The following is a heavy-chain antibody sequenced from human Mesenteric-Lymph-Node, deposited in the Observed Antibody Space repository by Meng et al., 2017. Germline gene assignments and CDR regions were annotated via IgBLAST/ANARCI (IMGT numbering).Heavy chain of an antibody. J-gene: IGHJ4*02. CDR1: GGSFTGHS. Sequence: QVQLQQWGAGLLKASETLSLPCAVYGGSFTGHSWSWIRQTPGKGLEWIGEVYFSGSTNYNPSLKSRVTISLDTSKNQFSLKLSSVTAADTAVYYCARHQNGGTYPLDYWGQGTLVTVSS. CDR2: VYFSGST. V-gene: IGHV4-34*01. D-gene: IGHD3-16*02. CDR3: ARHQNGGTYPLDY.